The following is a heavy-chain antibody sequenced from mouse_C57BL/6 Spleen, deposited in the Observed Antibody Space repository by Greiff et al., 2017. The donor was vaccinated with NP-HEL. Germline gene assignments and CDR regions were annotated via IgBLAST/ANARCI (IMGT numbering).Heavy chain of an antibody. V-gene: IGHV5-17*01. D-gene: IGHD2-4*01. CDR1: GFTFSDYG. J-gene: IGHJ2*01. CDR2: ISSGSSTI. CDR3: ARGDYDEGYYFAY. Sequence: EVHLVESGGGLVKPGGSLKLSCAASGFTFSDYGMHWVRQAPETGLEWVAYISSGSSTIYSADPVKGRFTFSRDKAKNTQFLQMTSMRSEDTAMYYCARGDYDEGYYFAYWGQGTTLTVSS.